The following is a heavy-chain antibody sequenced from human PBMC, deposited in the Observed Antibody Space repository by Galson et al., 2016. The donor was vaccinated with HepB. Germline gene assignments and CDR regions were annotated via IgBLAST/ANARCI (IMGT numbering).Heavy chain of an antibody. CDR1: RGSISSGGYY. CDR2: INPSGST. CDR3: ARDRRSGSGNFGY. D-gene: IGHD3-10*01. Sequence: TLSLTCTVSRGSISSGGYYWCWIRRHPGKGLEWLGYINPSGSTYYNSALKCRVTISVDTSKNRFSLKLSSVTAADAAVYYCARDRRSGSGNFGYWGQGTLVTVSS. J-gene: IGHJ4*02. V-gene: IGHV4-31*03.